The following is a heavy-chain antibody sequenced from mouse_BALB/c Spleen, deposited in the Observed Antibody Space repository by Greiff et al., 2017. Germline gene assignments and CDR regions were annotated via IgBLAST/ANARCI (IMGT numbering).Heavy chain of an antibody. V-gene: IGHV14-3*02. CDR2: IDPANGNT. Sequence: EVKLQESGAELVKPGASVKLSCTASGFNIKDTYMHWVKQRPEQGLEWIGRIDPANGNTKYDPKFQGKATITADTSSNTAYLQLSSLTSEDTAVYYCARLYDGYYDAMDYWGQGTSVTVSS. CDR1: GFNIKDTY. J-gene: IGHJ4*01. D-gene: IGHD2-3*01. CDR3: ARLYDGYYDAMDY.